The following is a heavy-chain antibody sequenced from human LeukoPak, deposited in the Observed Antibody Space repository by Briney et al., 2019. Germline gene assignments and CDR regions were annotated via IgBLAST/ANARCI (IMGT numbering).Heavy chain of an antibody. CDR3: EKEKHPLIRGLNH. Sequence: GRSLRLSCVVSGFTFSNYGMHWVRQAPGKGLEWVAGISSDGRNKYYADSVKGRFTITRDNSKNTLYLQMNSLTAEDTAVYYFEKEKHPLIRGLNHWGQGTLVTVSS. CDR1: GFTFSNYG. V-gene: IGHV3-30*18. CDR2: ISSDGRNK. J-gene: IGHJ5*02. D-gene: IGHD3-22*01.